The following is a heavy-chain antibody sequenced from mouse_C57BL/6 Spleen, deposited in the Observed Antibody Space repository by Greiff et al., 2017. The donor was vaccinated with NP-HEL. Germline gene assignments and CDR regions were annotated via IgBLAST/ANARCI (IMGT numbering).Heavy chain of an antibody. CDR3: ARRQLRLHYYAMDY. J-gene: IGHJ4*01. Sequence: QVQLQQPGAELVKPGASVKLSCQASGYTFTSYWMHWVKQRPGQGLEWIGMIHPNSGSTNYNEKFKSKATLTVDKSSSTAYMQLSSLTSEDSAVYYCARRQLRLHYYAMDYWGQGTSVTVSS. CDR1: GYTFTSYW. D-gene: IGHD3-2*02. CDR2: IHPNSGST. V-gene: IGHV1-64*01.